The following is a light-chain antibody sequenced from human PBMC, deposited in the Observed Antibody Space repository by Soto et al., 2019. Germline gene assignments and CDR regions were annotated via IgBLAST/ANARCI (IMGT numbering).Light chain of an antibody. Sequence: EIVLTQSPATLSLSPGARAPLSCRASQRVYSNLAWYQQRPGQAPRLPIYGASTRATGVPARFSGRGSGTEFTLTISSLQSEDFAVYYCQQYTNWPPNTFGQGTRLEIK. V-gene: IGKV3-15*01. J-gene: IGKJ5*01. CDR1: QRVYSN. CDR3: QQYTNWPPNT. CDR2: GAS.